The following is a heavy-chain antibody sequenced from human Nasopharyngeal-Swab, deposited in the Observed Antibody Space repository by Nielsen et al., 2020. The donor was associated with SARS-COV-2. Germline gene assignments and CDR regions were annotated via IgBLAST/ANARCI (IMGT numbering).Heavy chain of an antibody. CDR3: ARDGEYYYDSSGRGFDY. CDR2: INTNTGNP. J-gene: IGHJ4*02. D-gene: IGHD3-22*01. CDR1: GYTFTSYG. V-gene: IGHV7-4-1*02. Sequence: ASVKVSCKASGYTFTSYGISWVRQAPGQGLEWMGWINTNTGNPTYAQGFTGRFVFSLDTSVSTAYLQISSLKAEDTAVYYCARDGEYYYDSSGRGFDYWGQGTLVTVSS.